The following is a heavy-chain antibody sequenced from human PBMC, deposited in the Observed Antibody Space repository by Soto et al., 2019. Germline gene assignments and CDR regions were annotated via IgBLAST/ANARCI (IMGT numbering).Heavy chain of an antibody. CDR3: ARDTRYGSGSSRTVEWVIDY. J-gene: IGHJ4*02. CDR1: GGTFSSYT. D-gene: IGHD3-10*01. CDR2: IIPILGIA. V-gene: IGHV1-69*04. Sequence: GASVKVSCKASGGTFSSYTISWVRQAPGQGLEWMGRIIPILGIANYAQKFQGRVTITADKSTSTAYMELSSLRSEDTAVYYCARDTRYGSGSSRTVEWVIDYWGQGTLVTVSS.